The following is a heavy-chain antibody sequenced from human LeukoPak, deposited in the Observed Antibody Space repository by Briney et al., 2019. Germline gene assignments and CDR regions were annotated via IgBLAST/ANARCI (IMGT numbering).Heavy chain of an antibody. J-gene: IGHJ4*02. CDR1: GGTFSSYA. Sequence: SVKVSCKASGGTFSSYAISWVRQAPGQGLEWMGRIIPIFGIANYAQKFQGRVTITADKSTSTAYMELSSLRSEDTAVYYCARGDEVSKKPFDYWGQGTLVTVSS. CDR3: ARGDEVSKKPFDY. V-gene: IGHV1-69*04. CDR2: IIPIFGIA. D-gene: IGHD3-16*01.